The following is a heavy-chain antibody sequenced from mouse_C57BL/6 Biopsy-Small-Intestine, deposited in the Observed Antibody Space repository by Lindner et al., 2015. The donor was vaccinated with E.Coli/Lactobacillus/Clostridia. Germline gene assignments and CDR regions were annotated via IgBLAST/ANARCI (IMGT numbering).Heavy chain of an antibody. CDR1: GYSFTGHF. Sequence: VQLQESGPELVKPGASVKISCKASGYSFTGHFMNWVKQSHGKSLEWIGRINPYNGDTFYNQKFKGKATLTVDKSSSTAHMELRSLTSEDSAVYYCARWAYSNFLFDYWGQGTTLTVSS. J-gene: IGHJ2*01. V-gene: IGHV1-20*01. CDR3: ARWAYSNFLFDY. CDR2: INPYNGDT. D-gene: IGHD2-5*01.